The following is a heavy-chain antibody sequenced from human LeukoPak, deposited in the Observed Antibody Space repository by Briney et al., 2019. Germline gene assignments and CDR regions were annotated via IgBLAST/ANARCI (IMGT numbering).Heavy chain of an antibody. V-gene: IGHV4-4*07. CDR2: ISISGST. D-gene: IGHD2-2*01. CDR1: GGSISSYY. Sequence: SETLSLTCTVSGGSISSYYWSWIRQPAGKGLEWIGRISISGSTNYNPSLKSRVTISVDKSKNQFSLKLSSVTAADTAVYYCARDGCSSTSCYDDYYYMDVWGKGTTVTVSS. CDR3: ARDGCSSTSCYDDYYYMDV. J-gene: IGHJ6*03.